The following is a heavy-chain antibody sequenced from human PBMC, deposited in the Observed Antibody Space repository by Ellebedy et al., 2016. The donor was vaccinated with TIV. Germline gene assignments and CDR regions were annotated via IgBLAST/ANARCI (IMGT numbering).Heavy chain of an antibody. CDR2: IYTGDST. CDR1: GFSVSSNY. J-gene: IGHJ2*01. V-gene: IGHV3-53*01. Sequence: GESLKISCAASGFSVSSNYVSWVRQAPGKGLEWVSYIYTGDSTYHADSVRGRFTISRESAKNSFYLQMNSLTAGDTAVYYCARGGPGGDNWFFGLWGRGTQVTVSS. CDR3: ARGGPGGDNWFFGL. D-gene: IGHD3-10*01.